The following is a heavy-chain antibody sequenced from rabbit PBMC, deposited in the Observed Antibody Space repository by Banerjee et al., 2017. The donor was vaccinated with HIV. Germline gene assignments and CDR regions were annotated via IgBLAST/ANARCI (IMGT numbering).Heavy chain of an antibody. Sequence: QEQLEESGGDLVKPGASLTLTCTASGFSFSSSYWICWVRQAPGKGLEWIACIYAGSSGDTYYASWAKGRFTISKTSSTTVTLQMTSLTAADTATYFCARDGNGWGNLNLWGPGTLVTVS. D-gene: IGHD4-1*01. CDR3: ARDGNGWGNLNL. CDR1: GFSFSSSYW. CDR2: IYAGSSGDT. J-gene: IGHJ4*01. V-gene: IGHV1S45*01.